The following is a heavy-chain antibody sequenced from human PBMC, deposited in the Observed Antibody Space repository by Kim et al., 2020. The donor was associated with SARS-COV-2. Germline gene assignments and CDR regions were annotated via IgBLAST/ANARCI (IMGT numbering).Heavy chain of an antibody. CDR1: GFTFSDYY. CDR2: ISSSSSYT. CDR3: ARDGIAVAGIDY. D-gene: IGHD6-19*01. V-gene: IGHV3-11*05. J-gene: IGHJ4*02. Sequence: GGSLRLSCAASGFTFSDYYMSWIRQAPGKGLEWVSYISSSSSYTNYADSVKGRFTISRDNAKNSLYLQMNSLRAEDTAVYYCARDGIAVAGIDYWGQGTLVTVSS.